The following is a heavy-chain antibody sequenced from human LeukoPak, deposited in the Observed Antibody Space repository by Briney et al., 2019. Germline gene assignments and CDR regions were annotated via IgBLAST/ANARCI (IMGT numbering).Heavy chain of an antibody. CDR2: INPNSGGT. CDR3: ARSGITIFGVVIPLH. V-gene: IGHV1-2*06. Sequence: GASVKVSCKASGYTFTGYYMHWVRQAPGQGLEWMGRINPNSGGTNYAQKFQGRVTMTRDTSISTAYMELSRLRSDDTAVYYCARSGITIFGVVIPLHWGQGTLVTVSS. J-gene: IGHJ4*02. D-gene: IGHD3-3*01. CDR1: GYTFTGYY.